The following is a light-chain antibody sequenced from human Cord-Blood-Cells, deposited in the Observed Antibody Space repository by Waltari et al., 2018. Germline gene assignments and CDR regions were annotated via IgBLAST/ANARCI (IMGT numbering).Light chain of an antibody. V-gene: IGKV3-11*01. Sequence: EIVLTQSPATLSLSPGERATLPCRASQSVSSYLAWYQQKPGQAPRLLIYYASNRATGIPARFSGSGSGTDFTLTISSLEPEDFAVYYCQQRSNWPPFTFGPGTKVDIK. CDR2: YAS. J-gene: IGKJ3*01. CDR1: QSVSSY. CDR3: QQRSNWPPFT.